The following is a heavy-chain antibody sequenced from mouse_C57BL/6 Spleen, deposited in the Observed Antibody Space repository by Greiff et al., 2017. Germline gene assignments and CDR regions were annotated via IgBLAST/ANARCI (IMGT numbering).Heavy chain of an antibody. CDR3: ARRYGSSYVRYFDV. J-gene: IGHJ1*03. CDR2: INPNYGTT. CDR1: GYSFTDYN. Sequence: EVQLQQSGPELVKPGASVKISCKASGYSFTDYNMNWVQQSNGKSLEWIGVINPNYGTTSYNQKFKGKATLTVDQSSSTAYMQLNSLTSEDSAVXYCARRYGSSYVRYFDVWGTGTTVTVSS. V-gene: IGHV1-39*01. D-gene: IGHD1-1*01.